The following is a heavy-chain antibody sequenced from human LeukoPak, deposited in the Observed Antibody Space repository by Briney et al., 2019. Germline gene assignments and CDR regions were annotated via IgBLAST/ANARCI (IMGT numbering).Heavy chain of an antibody. CDR3: ATRPDIAATGPGWFDP. CDR1: GGSFSGYY. Sequence: SETLSLTCAVYGGSFSGYYWSWIRQPPGKGLEWIGEINHSGSTNYNPSLKSRVTISVDTSKNQFSLKLSSVTAADTAVYYCATRPDIAATGPGWFDPWGQGTLVTVSS. J-gene: IGHJ5*02. V-gene: IGHV4-34*01. D-gene: IGHD6-13*01. CDR2: INHSGST.